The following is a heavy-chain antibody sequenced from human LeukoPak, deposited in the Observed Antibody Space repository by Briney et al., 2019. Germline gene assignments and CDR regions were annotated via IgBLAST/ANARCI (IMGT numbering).Heavy chain of an antibody. CDR2: ITSSGVTT. Sequence: PGGFLRLSCAASGFTFSTYVMSWVRQAPGKGLEWASAITSSGVTTYYADSVKGRFTISRDNSKNTLYLQVNSLRAEDTAVYYCAKDKLTLDAFDIWGQGTMVTVSS. CDR1: GFTFSTYV. J-gene: IGHJ3*02. CDR3: AKDKLTLDAFDI. D-gene: IGHD4-23*01. V-gene: IGHV3-23*01.